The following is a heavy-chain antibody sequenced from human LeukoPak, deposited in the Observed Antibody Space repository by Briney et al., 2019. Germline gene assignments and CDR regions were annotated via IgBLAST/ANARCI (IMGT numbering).Heavy chain of an antibody. CDR3: ARDETYYYDSSGYEFDY. D-gene: IGHD3-22*01. V-gene: IGHV3-33*01. J-gene: IGHJ4*02. Sequence: GGSLRLSCAASGFTFSSYGMHWVRQAPGKGLEWVAVIWYDGSNKYYADSVKGRFTISRDNSKNTLYLQMNSLRAEDTAVYYCARDETYYYDSSGYEFDYWGQGTLVTVSS. CDR1: GFTFSSYG. CDR2: IWYDGSNK.